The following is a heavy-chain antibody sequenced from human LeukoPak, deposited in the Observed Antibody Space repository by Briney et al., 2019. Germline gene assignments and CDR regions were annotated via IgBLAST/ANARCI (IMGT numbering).Heavy chain of an antibody. CDR2: IIPIFGTA. Sequence: SVKVSCKASGGTFSSYAISWVRQAPGQGLEWMGGIIPIFGTANYAQKFQGRVTITADKSTSTAYMELSRLRSDDTAVYYCARDGYSSGWGGFDPWGQGTLVTVSS. D-gene: IGHD6-19*01. V-gene: IGHV1-69*06. CDR3: ARDGYSSGWGGFDP. J-gene: IGHJ5*02. CDR1: GGTFSSYA.